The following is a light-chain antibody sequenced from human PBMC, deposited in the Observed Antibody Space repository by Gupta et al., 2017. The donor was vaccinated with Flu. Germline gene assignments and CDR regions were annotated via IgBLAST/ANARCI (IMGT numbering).Light chain of an antibody. V-gene: IGLV3-1*01. CDR1: KLGDKY. Sequence: SYQLTQPPSVSVSPGQTASITCSGDKLGDKYTCWYQQKQCQSPVLVIYKDDRRPAGIPERFSGSYSGNAATLTIGGTQSIDDADYYCQAWDRSTGVFGTGTKVTVL. CDR2: KDD. CDR3: QAWDRSTGV. J-gene: IGLJ1*01.